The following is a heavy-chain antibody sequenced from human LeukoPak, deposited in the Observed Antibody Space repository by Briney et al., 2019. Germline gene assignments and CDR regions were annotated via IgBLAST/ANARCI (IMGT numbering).Heavy chain of an antibody. Sequence: GESLKISCKASEYSFTIYWIGWVRQMPGKGLEWMGIIYPGDSDTRYSPSFQGQVTISADKSISTAYLQWRSLKASDTAIYFCARQGGSTSGGLDYWGQGTLVTVSS. V-gene: IGHV5-51*01. CDR1: EYSFTIYW. CDR2: IYPGDSDT. CDR3: ARQGGSTSGGLDY. J-gene: IGHJ4*02. D-gene: IGHD3-10*01.